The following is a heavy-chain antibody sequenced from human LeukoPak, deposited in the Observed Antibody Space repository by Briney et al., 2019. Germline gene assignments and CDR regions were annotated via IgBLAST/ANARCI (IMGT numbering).Heavy chain of an antibody. V-gene: IGHV1-69*13. D-gene: IGHD6-19*01. Sequence: SVTVSFKASRGTFSSYAISWVRQAPGQGLEWMGGIIPIFGTANYAQKFQGRVTITADESTSTAYMELSSLRSEDTAVYYCARDRIAVAGSGHSHDYWGQGTLVTVSS. CDR2: IIPIFGTA. CDR1: RGTFSSYA. J-gene: IGHJ4*02. CDR3: ARDRIAVAGSGHSHDY.